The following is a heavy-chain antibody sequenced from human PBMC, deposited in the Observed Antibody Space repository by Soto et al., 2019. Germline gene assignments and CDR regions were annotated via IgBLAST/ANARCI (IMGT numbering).Heavy chain of an antibody. J-gene: IGHJ6*02. CDR3: ARSVRGVTRNYYYVMDV. CDR2: IYYSGST. CDR1: GGSISSYY. D-gene: IGHD3-10*01. V-gene: IGHV4-59*01. Sequence: SETLSLTCTVSGGSISSYYWSWIRQPPGKGLEWIGYIYYSGSTNYNPSLKSRVTISVDTSKNQFSLKLSSVTAADTAVYYCARSVRGVTRNYYYVMDVWGQGTTVTVSS.